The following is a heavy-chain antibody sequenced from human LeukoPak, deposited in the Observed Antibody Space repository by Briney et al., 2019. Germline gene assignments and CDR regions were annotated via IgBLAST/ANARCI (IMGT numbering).Heavy chain of an antibody. Sequence: PSETLSLTRTVSGGSINSYYWSWIRQPPGKGLEWIGYIYYSGTTNYNPSLKSRVTISVDTSKNQFSLKLSSVTAADTAVYYCARNPRSGHFPHYHYYGMDVWGQGTTVTVSS. CDR1: GGSINSYY. D-gene: IGHD3-3*01. CDR2: IYYSGTT. J-gene: IGHJ6*02. V-gene: IGHV4-59*01. CDR3: ARNPRSGHFPHYHYYGMDV.